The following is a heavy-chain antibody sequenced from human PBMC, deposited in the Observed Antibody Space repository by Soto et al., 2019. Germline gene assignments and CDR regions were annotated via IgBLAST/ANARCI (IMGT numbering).Heavy chain of an antibody. CDR3: TRAIYFGELSGY. D-gene: IGHD3-10*01. CDR2: INLDGSST. J-gene: IGHJ4*02. CDR1: GFTFSGYW. Sequence: GGSLRLSCAASGFTFSGYWMHWVRQAPGKGLVWVSRINLDGSSTTYADSVKGRFTISRDNAKNTLYLQMNSLRAEDTAVYYCTRAIYFGELSGYWGQGTLVTV. V-gene: IGHV3-74*01.